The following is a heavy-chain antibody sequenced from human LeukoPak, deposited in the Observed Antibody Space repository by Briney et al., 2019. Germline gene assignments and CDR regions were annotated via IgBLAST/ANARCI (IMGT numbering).Heavy chain of an antibody. V-gene: IGHV1-24*01. D-gene: IGHD3-3*01. CDR3: ARVEEYYDFWSGYLFDP. J-gene: IGHJ5*02. CDR2: FDPEDGET. CDR1: GYTLTELS. Sequence: ASVKVSCKVSGYTLTELSMHWVRQAPGKGLEWMGGFDPEDGETIYAQKFQGRVTMTEDTSTDTAYMELSSLRSEDTAVYYCARVEEYYDFWSGYLFDPWGQGTLVTVSS.